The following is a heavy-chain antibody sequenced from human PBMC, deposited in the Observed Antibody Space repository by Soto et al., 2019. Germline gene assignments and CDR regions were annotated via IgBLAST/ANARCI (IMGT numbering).Heavy chain of an antibody. CDR1: GYTFISYD. D-gene: IGHD2-8*01. CDR2: ISAYNGNT. J-gene: IGHJ4*02. Sequence: ALEWDSCKPFGYTFISYDISWMRQAPVEWIEWMGLISAYNGNTNYAHKLKGKVTRTTDTPTSTAYMELRSLRSDDTDVYYCAIDLRPHFVYTRNGAYWGQGTLV. CDR3: AIDLRPHFVYTRNGAY. V-gene: IGHV1-18*01.